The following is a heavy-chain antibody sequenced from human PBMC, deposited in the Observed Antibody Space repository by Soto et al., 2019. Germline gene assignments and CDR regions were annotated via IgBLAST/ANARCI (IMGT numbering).Heavy chain of an antibody. Sequence: QVQLVESGGGVVQPGRSLRLSCAASGFIFSTYGMHWVRQAPGKGLEWVAVIWYDESNKYYADSVRGRFTISRDNSKNTLFLQLNSLRVEDTAVYYCARAVGPFDYWGQGTLVTVSS. V-gene: IGHV3-33*01. D-gene: IGHD1-26*01. CDR1: GFIFSTYG. CDR3: ARAVGPFDY. J-gene: IGHJ4*02. CDR2: IWYDESNK.